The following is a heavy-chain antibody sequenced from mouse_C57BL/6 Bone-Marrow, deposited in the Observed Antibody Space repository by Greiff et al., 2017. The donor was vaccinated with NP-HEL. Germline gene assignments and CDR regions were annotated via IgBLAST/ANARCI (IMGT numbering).Heavy chain of an antibody. J-gene: IGHJ2*01. CDR3: ARDSYGNYCLFDY. D-gene: IGHD2-1*01. V-gene: IGHV1-69*01. CDR2: IDPSASYT. Sequence: VQLQQPGAELVMPGASVKLSCKASGYTFTSYWMHWVKQRPGQGLEWIGEIDPSASYTNYNQKFKGKSTLTVDKSSSTAYMQLCSLTSEDSAVYYCARDSYGNYCLFDYWGQGTTLTVSS. CDR1: GYTFTSYW.